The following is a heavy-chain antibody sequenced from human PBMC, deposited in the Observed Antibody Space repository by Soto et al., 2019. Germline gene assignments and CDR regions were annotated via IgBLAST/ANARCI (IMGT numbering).Heavy chain of an antibody. CDR2: IYPGDSDT. D-gene: IGHD3-22*01. CDR3: ARQNYYDSSGYYWAI. CDR1: GYSFTGYW. Sequence: PGASLKISCKGSGYSFTGYWIGWVRQMPGKGLEWMGIIYPGDSDTRYSPSFQGQVTISADKSISTAYLQWSSLKASDTAMYYCARQNYYDSSGYYWAIWGQGTMVTVSS. J-gene: IGHJ3*02. V-gene: IGHV5-51*01.